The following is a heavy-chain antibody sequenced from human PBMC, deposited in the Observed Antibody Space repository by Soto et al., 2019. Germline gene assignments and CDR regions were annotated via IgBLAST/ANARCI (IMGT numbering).Heavy chain of an antibody. V-gene: IGHV3-30-3*01. J-gene: IGHJ3*02. CDR1: VFTFSSYA. D-gene: IGHD2-15*01. Sequence: GGALRLSCAASVFTFSSYAMHWIRQAPGRGLEWVAVVSYDGGHKYHADSVKGRFTISKDNSKNTLYLQMNSLRAEDTAIYFCARGGGYSHDVFDIWGQGTMVTVSS. CDR2: VSYDGGHK. CDR3: ARGGGYSHDVFDI.